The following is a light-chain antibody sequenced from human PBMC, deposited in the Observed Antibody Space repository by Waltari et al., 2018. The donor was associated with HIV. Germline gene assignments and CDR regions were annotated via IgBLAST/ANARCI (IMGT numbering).Light chain of an antibody. Sequence: QSVLTQPPSASGTPGQRVTISCSGSNSNIGSYAVSWYQRLPGTAPKLLIYRNDQRPSGVPGRFSASRSGTSASLAISGLQSEDEAEFYCAAWDGSLRALLFGGGTKLTVL. CDR3: AAWDGSLRALL. V-gene: IGLV1-44*01. CDR2: RND. CDR1: NSNIGSYA. J-gene: IGLJ2*01.